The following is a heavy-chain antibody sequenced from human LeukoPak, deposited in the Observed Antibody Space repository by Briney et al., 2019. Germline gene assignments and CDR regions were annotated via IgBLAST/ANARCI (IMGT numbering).Heavy chain of an antibody. J-gene: IGHJ3*02. CDR1: GGSFSGYY. V-gene: IGHV4-34*01. Sequence: TSETLSPTCAVYGGSFSGYYWSWIRQPPGKGLEWIGEINHSGSTNYNPSLKSRVTISVDTSKNQFSLKLSSVTAADTAVYYCARSYRRGAITMLRGVANRGAFDIWGQGTMVTVSS. D-gene: IGHD3-10*01. CDR2: INHSGST. CDR3: ARSYRRGAITMLRGVANRGAFDI.